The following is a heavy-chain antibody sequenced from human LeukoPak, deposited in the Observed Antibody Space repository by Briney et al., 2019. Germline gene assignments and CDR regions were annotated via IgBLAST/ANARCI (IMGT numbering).Heavy chain of an antibody. CDR1: GFTFSSYG. CDR3: AREASIFGGYYYGMDV. D-gene: IGHD3-3*01. V-gene: IGHV3-33*01. Sequence: PGGSLRLSCAAYGFTFSSYGMHWVRQAPGKGLEWVAVIWYDGSNKYYADSVKGRFTIYRDNSKNTLYLQMNSLRAEDTGVYYCAREASIFGGYYYGMDVWGQGTTVTVSS. CDR2: IWYDGSNK. J-gene: IGHJ6*02.